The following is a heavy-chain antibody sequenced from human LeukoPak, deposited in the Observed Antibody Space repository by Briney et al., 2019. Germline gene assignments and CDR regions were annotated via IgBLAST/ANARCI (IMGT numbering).Heavy chain of an antibody. J-gene: IGHJ4*02. D-gene: IGHD2-2*01. CDR1: GDAFTGYY. CDR3: ARGSPLGYCSSTSCHREDY. Sequence: ASVKVSCKASGDAFTGYYMHWVRQAPGQGLEWMGWINPNSGGTNYAQKFQGWVTMTRDTSISTAYMELSRLRSDDTAVYYCARGSPLGYCSSTSCHREDYWGQGTLVTVSS. CDR2: INPNSGGT. V-gene: IGHV1-2*04.